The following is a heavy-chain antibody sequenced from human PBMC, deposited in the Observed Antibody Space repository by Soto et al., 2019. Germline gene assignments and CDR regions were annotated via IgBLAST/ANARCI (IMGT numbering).Heavy chain of an antibody. CDR3: ARDFRGGSGSYYSDAFDI. D-gene: IGHD3-10*01. J-gene: IGHJ3*02. CDR1: GFTFSSYW. V-gene: IGHV3-7*03. Sequence: GGSLRLSCAASGFTFSSYWMSWVRQAPGKGMEWVANIKQDGSEKYYVDSVKGRFTISRDNDKNSLYLQMNSLRAEDTAVYYCARDFRGGSGSYYSDAFDIWGQGTIVTVSS. CDR2: IKQDGSEK.